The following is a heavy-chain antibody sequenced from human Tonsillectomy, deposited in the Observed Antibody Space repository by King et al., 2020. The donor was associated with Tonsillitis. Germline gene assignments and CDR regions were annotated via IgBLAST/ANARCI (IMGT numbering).Heavy chain of an antibody. CDR3: ARAPRKYNWSRGDYYYYYMDV. CDR2: IKQDGSEK. Sequence: VQLVESGGGLVQPGGSLRLSCAASGFTFSSYWMSWVRQAPGKGLEWVANIKQDGSEKYYVDFVKGGFTISRDKAKNSLYLQLNSLGAEDTAVYYCARAPRKYNWSRGDYYYYYMDVWGKGTTVTVSS. CDR1: GFTFSSYW. V-gene: IGHV3-7*03. D-gene: IGHD1-20*01. J-gene: IGHJ6*03.